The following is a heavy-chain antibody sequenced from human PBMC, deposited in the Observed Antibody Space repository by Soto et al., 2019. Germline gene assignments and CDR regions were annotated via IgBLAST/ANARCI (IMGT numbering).Heavy chain of an antibody. J-gene: IGHJ4*02. D-gene: IGHD3-9*01. CDR1: GGTFSSYA. CDR2: IIPIFGTA. V-gene: IGHV1-69*13. Sequence: SVKVSCKASGGTFSSYAISCVRQAPGQGLEWMGGIIPIFGTANYAQKFQGRVTITADESTSTAYMELSSLRSEDTAVYYCATMVAYYDILTGSYFDYWGQGTLVTVSS. CDR3: ATMVAYYDILTGSYFDY.